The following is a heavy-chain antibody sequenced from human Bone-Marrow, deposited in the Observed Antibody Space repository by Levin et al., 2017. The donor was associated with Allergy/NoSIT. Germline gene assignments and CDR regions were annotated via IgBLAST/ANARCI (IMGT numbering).Heavy chain of an antibody. D-gene: IGHD2-2*01. CDR2: IFSNDEK. CDR1: GFSLRNDRMG. V-gene: IGHV2-26*01. CDR3: ARIRHMPGNFYYYGMDA. Sequence: ESGPTLVKPTETLTLTCTVSGFSLRNDRMGVDWIRQPPGKALEWLAHIFSNDEKFYSSSLKSRLTISKDTSRSQVVLTMTNMGPVDTGTYYCARIRHMPGNFYYYGMDAWGPGTTVTVSS. J-gene: IGHJ6*02.